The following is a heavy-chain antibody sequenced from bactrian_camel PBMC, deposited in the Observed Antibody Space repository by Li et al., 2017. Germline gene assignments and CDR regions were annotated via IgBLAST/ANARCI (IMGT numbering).Heavy chain of an antibody. V-gene: IGHV3S31*01. D-gene: IGHD7*01. CDR2: INSGGRKT. J-gene: IGHJ4*01. Sequence: VQLVESGGGLVQPGGSLKLSCAASGFRFSSYAMSWVRQAPGKGLEWVSAINSGGRKTYYAASVKGRFTISRDNTKNTLYLQLNSLKTEDTAMYYCAKDLGVHGWQFDYWGQGTQVTVS. CDR1: GFRFSSYA. CDR3: AKDLGVHGWQFDY.